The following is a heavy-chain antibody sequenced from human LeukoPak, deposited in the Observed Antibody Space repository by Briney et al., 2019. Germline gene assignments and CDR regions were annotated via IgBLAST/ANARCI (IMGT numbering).Heavy chain of an antibody. CDR1: GFTFSSYA. J-gene: IGHJ6*02. D-gene: IGHD3-10*01. V-gene: IGHV3-23*01. CDR3: AKLTSASGAYGVDV. Sequence: RPGGSLRLSCAASGFTFSSYAMNWARQAPGKGLEWVSTISGSGGSKHYADSVEGRFTISRDNSKNTVYLQMNSLRAEDTAIYYCAKLTSASGAYGVDVWGQGTTVTVSS. CDR2: ISGSGGSK.